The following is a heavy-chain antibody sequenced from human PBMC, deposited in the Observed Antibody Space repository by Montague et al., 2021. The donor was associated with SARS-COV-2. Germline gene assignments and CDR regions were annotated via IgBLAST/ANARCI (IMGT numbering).Heavy chain of an antibody. J-gene: IGHJ4*02. CDR3: ASMVRAQAYYFDY. V-gene: IGHV4-39*01. D-gene: IGHD3-10*01. Sequence: SETLSLTCTVSGGSISSSSYYWGWIRQPPGKGLEWIGSIFYSGITDYNPSLKSRVTISVDTSKNQFSLKLSSVTAADTAVYYCASMVRAQAYYFDYWGQGTLVTVSS. CDR1: GGSISSSSYY. CDR2: IFYSGIT.